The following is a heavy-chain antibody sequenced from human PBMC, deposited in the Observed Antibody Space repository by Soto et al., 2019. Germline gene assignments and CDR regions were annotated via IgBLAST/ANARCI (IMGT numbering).Heavy chain of an antibody. Sequence: ASVKVSCKASGYTFTSYGLSWVRQAPGQGLEWMGWISVYNGDTNYAQKFQGRLTMTTDTSTSTAYMELRSLRSDDTAVYYCASPTQQGQSTNCSSRAGMDVWGQGTTVTVSS. D-gene: IGHD2-2*01. V-gene: IGHV1-18*04. CDR3: ASPTQQGQSTNCSSRAGMDV. J-gene: IGHJ6*02. CDR1: GYTFTSYG. CDR2: ISVYNGDT.